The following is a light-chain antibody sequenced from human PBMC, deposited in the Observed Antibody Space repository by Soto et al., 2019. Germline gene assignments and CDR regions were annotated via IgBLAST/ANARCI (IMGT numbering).Light chain of an antibody. CDR2: KAS. Sequence: DIQMTQSPSILSASVGDRVTITCRASQSIGSWVAWYQQKPGRAPNLLIHKASHLESGVPSRFSGSGSGTEFTLTISSLQPDDFATYYCQQYDSYSSFGGGTKVDIK. CDR1: QSIGSW. J-gene: IGKJ4*01. V-gene: IGKV1-5*03. CDR3: QQYDSYSS.